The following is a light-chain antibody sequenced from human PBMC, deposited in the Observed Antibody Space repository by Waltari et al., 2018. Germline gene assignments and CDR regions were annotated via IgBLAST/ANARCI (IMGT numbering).Light chain of an antibody. CDR1: NIESTS. CDR2: YDT. CDR3: QVWDANTDPGV. Sequence: SYVLTQPPSVSVALGETARITCGGNNIESTSVHWYRQRPGQAPVVVISYDTDRAAGIPERFSGSNSGNTATLTISRVEAGDEADYYCQVWDANTDPGVFGTGTEVTVL. V-gene: IGLV3-21*01. J-gene: IGLJ1*01.